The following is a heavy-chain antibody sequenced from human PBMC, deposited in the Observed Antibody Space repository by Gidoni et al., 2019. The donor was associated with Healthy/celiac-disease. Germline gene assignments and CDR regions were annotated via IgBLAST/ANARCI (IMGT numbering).Heavy chain of an antibody. CDR2: INHSGST. V-gene: IGHV4-34*01. Sequence: QVQLQPWGAGLLKPSETLSLTCAVYGGSFSGYYWSWIRQPPGKGLEWIGEINHSGSTNYNPSLKSRVTISVDTSKNQFSLKLSSVTAADTAVYYCARGRRGLVTAIRSDFDYWGQGTLVTVSS. CDR3: ARGRRGLVTAIRSDFDY. J-gene: IGHJ4*02. D-gene: IGHD2-21*02. CDR1: GGSFSGYY.